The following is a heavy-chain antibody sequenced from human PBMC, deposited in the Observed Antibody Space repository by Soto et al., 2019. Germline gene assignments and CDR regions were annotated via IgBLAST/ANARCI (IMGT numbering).Heavy chain of an antibody. Sequence: EVPLVESGGGLVQRGWSVRLSCAASGFTLSIYSMNWVRQAPRKGLEWVSYISGSSNTIYYADSVKGRFTISRDNAKNSLYLHMNSLRDEDTAVYYCARGFDLQYGMDVWGEETTVTVYS. CDR1: GFTLSIYS. V-gene: IGHV3-48*02. CDR2: ISGSSNTI. D-gene: IGHD3-10*01. CDR3: ARGFDLQYGMDV. J-gene: IGHJ6*04.